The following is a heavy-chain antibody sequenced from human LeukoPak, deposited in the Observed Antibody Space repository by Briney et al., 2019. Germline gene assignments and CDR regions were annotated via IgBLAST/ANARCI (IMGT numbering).Heavy chain of an antibody. CDR2: IYSRGST. CDR3: ARDSIAVARTGGAFDI. J-gene: IGHJ3*02. D-gene: IGHD6-19*01. Sequence: SETLSLTCIVSGGSISSSNYYWGWIRQSPGKGLEWIGSIYSRGSTYYNPSLKSRVTISVDTSKNQFSLKLSSVTAADTAVYYCARDSIAVARTGGAFDIWGQGTMVTVSS. V-gene: IGHV4-39*07. CDR1: GGSISSSNYY.